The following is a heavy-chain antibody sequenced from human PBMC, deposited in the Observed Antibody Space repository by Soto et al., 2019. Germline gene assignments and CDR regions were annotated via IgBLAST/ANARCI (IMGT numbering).Heavy chain of an antibody. CDR1: GFTFSSYA. V-gene: IGHV3-30-3*01. Sequence: VGSLRLSCAASGFTFSSYAMHWVRQAPGKGLEWVAVISYDGSNKYYADSVKGRFTISRDNSKNTLYLQMNSLRAEDTAVYYCAREPTIFGVVTLDYWGQGTLVTVS. J-gene: IGHJ4*02. CDR3: AREPTIFGVVTLDY. D-gene: IGHD3-3*01. CDR2: ISYDGSNK.